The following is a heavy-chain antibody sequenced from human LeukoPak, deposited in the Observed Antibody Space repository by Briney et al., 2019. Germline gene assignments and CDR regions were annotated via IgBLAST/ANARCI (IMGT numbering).Heavy chain of an antibody. V-gene: IGHV3-23*01. Sequence: GGSLRLSCAASGFTFSSYAMSWVRQAPGKGLEWVSAISGSGNGTYYADSVKGRFTISRDNAKNSLYLQMNSLRAEDTAVYYCAKVGVQYSSAWAFDYWGQGTLVTVSS. CDR3: AKVGVQYSSAWAFDY. J-gene: IGHJ4*02. CDR2: ISGSGNGT. D-gene: IGHD6-19*01. CDR1: GFTFSSYA.